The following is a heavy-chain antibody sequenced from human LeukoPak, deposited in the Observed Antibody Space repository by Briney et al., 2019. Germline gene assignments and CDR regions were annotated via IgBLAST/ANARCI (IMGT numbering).Heavy chain of an antibody. CDR1: GYSFTSYW. CDR2: IYPGDSDT. Sequence: GESLKISCKGSGYSFTSYWIGWVRQMPGKGLEWMGIIYPGDSDTRYSPSFQGQVTISADESISTAYLQWSSLKASDTAMYYGARPRGYSYGGPDRFDYWGQGTLVTVSS. CDR3: ARPRGYSYGGPDRFDY. V-gene: IGHV5-51*01. J-gene: IGHJ4*02. D-gene: IGHD5-18*01.